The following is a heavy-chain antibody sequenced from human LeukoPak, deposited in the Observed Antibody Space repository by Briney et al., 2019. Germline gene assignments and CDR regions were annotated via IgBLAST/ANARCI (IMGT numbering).Heavy chain of an antibody. D-gene: IGHD2-2*02. CDR3: ARTISVTDYFDY. Sequence: SGPTLVNPTQSLTLTCTFSGFSLSTARMRVSWIRQPPGKALEWLARIDWEDDKFYKTSLKTRLTISKDTSKNQVILIMTNMDPVDTATYYCARTISVTDYFDYWGPGTLVTVSS. J-gene: IGHJ4*02. CDR2: IDWEDDK. CDR1: GFSLSTARMR. V-gene: IGHV2-70*04.